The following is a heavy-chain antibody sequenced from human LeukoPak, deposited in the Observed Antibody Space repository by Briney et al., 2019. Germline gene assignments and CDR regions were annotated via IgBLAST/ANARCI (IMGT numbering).Heavy chain of an antibody. V-gene: IGHV3-23*01. CDR3: ATYRQVLLPFES. J-gene: IGHJ4*02. CDR2: IFPSGGEI. D-gene: IGHD2-8*02. CDR1: GFTFSTFA. Sequence: GGSLSFSCAASGFTFSTFAMIWVRQPPGKGLKWVSSIFPSGGEIHYADSVRGRFTISKDNSKSTLSLQMNSLRAEDTAIYYCATYRQVLLPFESWGQGTLVTVSS.